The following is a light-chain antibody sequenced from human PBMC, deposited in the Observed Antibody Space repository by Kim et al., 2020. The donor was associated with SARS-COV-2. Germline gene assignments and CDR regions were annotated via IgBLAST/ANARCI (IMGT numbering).Light chain of an antibody. CDR2: RND. V-gene: IGLV1-47*01. CDR3: AAWDDSLGGSVV. Sequence: RVTISCSGGSSDIESNLVYWCLQFPGAAAKLVIYRNDQRPSGVPDRFSCSMSGTSTSLAISGLRADDEAIYYCAAWDDSLGGSVVFGGGTQLTVL. CDR1: SSDIESNL. J-gene: IGLJ2*01.